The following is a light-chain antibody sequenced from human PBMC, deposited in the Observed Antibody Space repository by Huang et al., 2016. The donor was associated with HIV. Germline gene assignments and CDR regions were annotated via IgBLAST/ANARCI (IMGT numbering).Light chain of an antibody. Sequence: EIVMTQSPATLSVSPGERATLYCRASQRVSNDLAWYQQKPGQPPRLLIYVASNRATGVPAGFSGSGSGTEFTLTISSLQSEDFAVYYCQQYNNWPWTFGPGTKVDFK. V-gene: IGKV3-15*01. CDR2: VAS. CDR3: QQYNNWPWT. CDR1: QRVSND. J-gene: IGKJ1*01.